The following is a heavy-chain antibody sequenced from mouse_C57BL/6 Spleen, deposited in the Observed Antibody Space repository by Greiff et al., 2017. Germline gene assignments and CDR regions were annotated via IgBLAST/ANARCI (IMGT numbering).Heavy chain of an antibody. Sequence: QVQLQQSGAELVRPGASVTLSCKASGYTFTDYEMHWVKQTPVHGLEWIGAIDPETGGTAYNQKFKGQAILTADKSSSTAYMELSSLTSEDSAVYYCTRGGLYGFAYWGQGTLVTVSA. D-gene: IGHD1-1*01. CDR3: TRGGLYGFAY. J-gene: IGHJ3*01. CDR2: IDPETGGT. CDR1: GYTFTDYE. V-gene: IGHV1-15*01.